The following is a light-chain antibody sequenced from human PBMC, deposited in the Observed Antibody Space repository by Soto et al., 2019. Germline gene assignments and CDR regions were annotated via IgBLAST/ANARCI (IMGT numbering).Light chain of an antibody. CDR2: GAS. Sequence: EIVLTQSPGTLSLSPGERATLSCRASQSVSSSYFAWYQQKPGQAPRLLIYGASSKASGIPDRFSGWGSGTVFTLTISRLESEDFAVYFCQQYGISPRFGQGTKVETK. CDR1: QSVSSSY. CDR3: QQYGISPR. J-gene: IGKJ1*01. V-gene: IGKV3-20*01.